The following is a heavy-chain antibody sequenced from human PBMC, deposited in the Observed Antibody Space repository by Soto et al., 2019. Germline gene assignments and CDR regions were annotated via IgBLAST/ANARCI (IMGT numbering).Heavy chain of an antibody. Sequence: EVQLLESGGGLVQPGGSLRLSCAASGFSFISYAMSWVRQAPGKGLEWISLISGSGDSTYYADSVKGRFTISRDNSKNTLYLQMNSLRAEDTAAYYCAKQFCTYGVCYYFDYWGQGTLVTVSS. J-gene: IGHJ4*02. CDR3: AKQFCTYGVCYYFDY. CDR2: ISGSGDST. V-gene: IGHV3-23*01. CDR1: GFSFISYA. D-gene: IGHD2-8*01.